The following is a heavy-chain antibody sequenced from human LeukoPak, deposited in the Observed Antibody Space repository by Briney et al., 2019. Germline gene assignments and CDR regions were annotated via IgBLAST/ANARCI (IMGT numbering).Heavy chain of an antibody. CDR3: AKGRIAVAGPPDY. CDR2: ISSSGSTI. D-gene: IGHD6-19*01. V-gene: IGHV3-48*03. CDR1: GLAFSSYE. J-gene: IGHJ4*02. Sequence: GGSLRLSCAASGLAFSSYEMNWVRQAPGKGLEWVSYISSSGSTIYYADSVKGRFTISRDNAKNSLYLQMNSLRAEDMALYYCAKGRIAVAGPPDYWGQGTLVTVSS.